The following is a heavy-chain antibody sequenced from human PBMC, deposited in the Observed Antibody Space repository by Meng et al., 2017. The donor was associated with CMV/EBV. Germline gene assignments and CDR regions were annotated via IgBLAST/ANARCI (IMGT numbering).Heavy chain of an antibody. J-gene: IGHJ5*02. CDR2: IKSKTDGGTT. CDR1: GFTFSNAW. Sequence: GESLKISCAASGFTFSNAWMSWVRQAPEKGLEWVGRIKSKTDGGTTDYAAPVKGRFTISRDDSKNTLYLQMNSLKTEDTAVYYCTTDFILMVYDAVDWAWGQGTLVTVSS. V-gene: IGHV3-15*01. CDR3: TTDFILMVYDAVDWA. D-gene: IGHD2-8*01.